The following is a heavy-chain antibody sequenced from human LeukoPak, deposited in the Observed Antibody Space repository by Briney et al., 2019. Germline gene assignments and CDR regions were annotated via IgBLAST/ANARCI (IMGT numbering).Heavy chain of an antibody. Sequence: GGSLRLSCAASGCTFSSYGMQWVRLAPGKGLEWVAVIWYDGGNKYYADSVKGRFTISRDNSKNTLYLQMNSLRAEDTAVYFCARGEYRRLRGYFDYWGQGTLVTVSS. CDR2: IWYDGGNK. CDR1: GCTFSSYG. CDR3: ARGEYRRLRGYFDY. J-gene: IGHJ4*02. D-gene: IGHD6-13*01. V-gene: IGHV3-33*01.